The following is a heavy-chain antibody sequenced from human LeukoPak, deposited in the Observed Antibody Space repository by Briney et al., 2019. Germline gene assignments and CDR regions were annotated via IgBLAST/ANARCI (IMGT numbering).Heavy chain of an antibody. CDR3: SGGRASNNCSNCCDP. V-gene: IGHV4-34*01. CDR1: GGSLSDYY. J-gene: IGHJ5*02. D-gene: IGHD6-13*01. Sequence: PSKTLSLTCAVDGGSLSDYYGRWMRHPPAGKREWSGEVNHSGSSNYNPALKSRVTISVYRSSTQFLLRLSPVNLADTAGDYYSGGRASNNCSNCCDPWGQRTLVTVSS. CDR2: VNHSGSS.